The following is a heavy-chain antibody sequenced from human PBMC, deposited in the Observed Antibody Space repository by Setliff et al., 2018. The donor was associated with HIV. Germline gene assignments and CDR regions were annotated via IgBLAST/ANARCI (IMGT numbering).Heavy chain of an antibody. D-gene: IGHD2-2*01. CDR3: AKAGRGDIVVVPAARAPNS. J-gene: IGHJ4*02. CDR2: ITWNGEMT. CDR1: GFTFSTYA. V-gene: IGHV3-9*01. Sequence: GGSLRLSCTGSGFTFSTYAMYWVRQAPGKGLECVAGITWNGEMTAYAESTKGRFTISRDNAGNSLSLLMNSLRAEDTAVYYCAKAGRGDIVVVPAARAPNSWGQGILVTVSS.